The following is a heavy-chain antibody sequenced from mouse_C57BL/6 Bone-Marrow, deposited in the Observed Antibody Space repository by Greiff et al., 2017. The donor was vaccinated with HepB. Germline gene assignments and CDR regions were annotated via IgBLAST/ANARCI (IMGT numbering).Heavy chain of an antibody. Sequence: VQLQQPGTELVKPGASVKLSCKASGYTFTSYWMHWVKQRPGQGLEWIGNINPSNGGTNYNEKFKSKATLTVDKSSSTAYMQLSSLTSEDSAVYYCARGITTVAAPYAMDYWGQGTSVTVSS. V-gene: IGHV1-53*01. CDR1: GYTFTSYW. J-gene: IGHJ4*01. CDR2: INPSNGGT. D-gene: IGHD1-1*01. CDR3: ARGITTVAAPYAMDY.